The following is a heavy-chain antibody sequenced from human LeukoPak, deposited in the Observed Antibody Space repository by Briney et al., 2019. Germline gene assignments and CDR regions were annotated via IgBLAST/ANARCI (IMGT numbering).Heavy chain of an antibody. CDR3: AKDYGGVSNF. J-gene: IGHJ4*02. CDR1: GFTFSSYG. CDR2: ISPDGGSE. V-gene: IGHV3-30*18. Sequence: PGGSLRLSCAASGFTFSSYGMHWVRQSPGKGLEWLALISPDGGSEYYAGSVKGRFTISRDNSKSTVYLQMNSLRPEDTALYYCAKDYGGVSNFWGQGTLVTVSS. D-gene: IGHD3-16*01.